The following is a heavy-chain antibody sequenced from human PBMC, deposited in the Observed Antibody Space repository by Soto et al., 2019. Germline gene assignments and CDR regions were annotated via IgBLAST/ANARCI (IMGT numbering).Heavy chain of an antibody. J-gene: IGHJ4*02. D-gene: IGHD6-13*01. Sequence: EVQLVESGGGLVKPGGSLRLSCAASGFTFSSYSMNWVRQAPGKGLEWVSSISSSSSYIYYADTVKGRFTISRDNAKNSLYLQMNSLRAEDTAVYYCARDKYSSSWFDYWGQETLVTVSS. CDR3: ARDKYSSSWFDY. V-gene: IGHV3-21*01. CDR2: ISSSSSYI. CDR1: GFTFSSYS.